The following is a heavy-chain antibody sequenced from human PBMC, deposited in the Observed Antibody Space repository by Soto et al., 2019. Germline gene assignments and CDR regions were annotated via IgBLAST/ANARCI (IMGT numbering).Heavy chain of an antibody. Sequence: SVKVSCKASGGTFSSYAISWVRQAPGQGLEWMGGIIPIFGTANYAQKFQGRVTITADESTSTAYMELSSLRSEDTAVYYCASPYCTNGVCYNRYYYGMDVRAKRTTVTVSS. D-gene: IGHD2-8*01. V-gene: IGHV1-69*13. CDR2: IIPIFGTA. CDR1: GGTFSSYA. CDR3: ASPYCTNGVCYNRYYYGMDV. J-gene: IGHJ6*04.